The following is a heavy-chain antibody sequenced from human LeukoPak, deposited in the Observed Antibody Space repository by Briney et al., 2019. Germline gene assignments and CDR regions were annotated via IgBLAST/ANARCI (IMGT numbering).Heavy chain of an antibody. CDR2: FDPEDGET. CDR1: GYTLTELS. J-gene: IGHJ3*02. D-gene: IGHD5-12*01. Sequence: ASVKVSCKVSGYTLTELSMHWVRQAPGKGREWMGGFDPEDGETIYAQKFQGRVTMTEDTSTDTAYMELSSLRSEDTAVYYCATGGYDPPGAFDIWGQGTMVTVSS. V-gene: IGHV1-24*01. CDR3: ATGGYDPPGAFDI.